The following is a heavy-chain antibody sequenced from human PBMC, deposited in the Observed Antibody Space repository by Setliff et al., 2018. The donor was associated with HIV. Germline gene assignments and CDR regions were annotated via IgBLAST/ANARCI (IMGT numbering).Heavy chain of an antibody. J-gene: IGHJ5*02. CDR2: INTYTAKP. CDR1: GYTFTSYP. V-gene: IGHV7-4-1*02. CDR3: ARDYSSLLTVVWFDP. Sequence: ASVKVSCKASGYTFTSYPMNWVRQAPGQGLEWMGWINTYTAKPTYAQGFPGRFVFSLDTSVSTAYLQISSLKPDDTAVYYCARDYSSLLTVVWFDPWGQGTLVTVSS. D-gene: IGHD6-13*01.